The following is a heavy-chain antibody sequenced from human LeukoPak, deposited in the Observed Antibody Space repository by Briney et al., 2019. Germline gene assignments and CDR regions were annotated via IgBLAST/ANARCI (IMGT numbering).Heavy chain of an antibody. CDR1: GFSVSSSY. Sequence: GGSPRLSCAASGFSVSSSYMHWVRQAPGRGLEWVAVIYSGESTNYADSVKGRFTISRDSSKNTLYLQMNSLRAEDTAVYYCARASGIDYTDMPDYWGQGTLVTVSS. V-gene: IGHV3-53*01. CDR2: IYSGEST. D-gene: IGHD1-26*01. J-gene: IGHJ4*02. CDR3: ARASGIDYTDMPDY.